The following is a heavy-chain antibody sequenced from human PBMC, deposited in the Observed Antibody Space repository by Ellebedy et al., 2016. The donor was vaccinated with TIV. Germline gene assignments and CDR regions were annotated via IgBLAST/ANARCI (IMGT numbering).Heavy chain of an antibody. CDR2: INWNGGST. Sequence: PGGSLRLSCAASGFTFDDYGMSWVRQAPGKGLEWVSGINWNGGSTGYADSVKGRFTISRDNARNSLYLQMNSLRAEDTAVYYCARDLHFAFDYWGRGTLVTVSS. CDR1: GFTFDDYG. V-gene: IGHV3-20*04. J-gene: IGHJ4*02. CDR3: ARDLHFAFDY.